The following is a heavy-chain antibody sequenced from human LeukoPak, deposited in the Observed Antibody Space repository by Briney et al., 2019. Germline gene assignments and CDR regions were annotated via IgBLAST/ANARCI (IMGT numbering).Heavy chain of an antibody. CDR3: ARVRSGRGSDAFDI. CDR2: ISYDGSNK. Sequence: GGSLRLSCAASGFTFSSYAMHWVRQAPGKGLEWVAVISYDGSNKYYADSVKGRFTISRDNSKNTLYLQMNSLRAEDTAVYYCARVRSGRGSDAFDIWGQGTMVTVSS. J-gene: IGHJ3*02. V-gene: IGHV3-30*04. D-gene: IGHD6-25*01. CDR1: GFTFSSYA.